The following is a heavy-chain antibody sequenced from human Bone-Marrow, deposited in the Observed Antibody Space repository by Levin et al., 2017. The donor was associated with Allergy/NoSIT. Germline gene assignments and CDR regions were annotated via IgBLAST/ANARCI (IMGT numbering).Heavy chain of an antibody. CDR3: ARDSPLYVWGSYRRGGPYGYGMDV. CDR1: GFTFSSYG. Sequence: GGSLRLSCAASGFTFSSYGMHWVRQAPGKGLEWVAVIWYDGSNKYYADSVKGRFTISRDNSKNTLYLQMNSLRAEDTAVYYCARDSPLYVWGSYRRGGPYGYGMDVWGQGTTVTVSS. J-gene: IGHJ6*02. CDR2: IWYDGSNK. D-gene: IGHD3-16*02. V-gene: IGHV3-33*01.